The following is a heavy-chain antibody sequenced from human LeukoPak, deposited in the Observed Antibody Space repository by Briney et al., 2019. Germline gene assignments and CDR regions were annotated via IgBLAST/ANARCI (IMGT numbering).Heavy chain of an antibody. CDR3: ARDIRGYSYGEYGGMDV. CDR1: GFTFSSYA. J-gene: IGHJ6*02. V-gene: IGHV3-23*01. Sequence: GGSLRLSCAASGFTFSSYAMSWVRQAPGKGLEWVSAISGSGGSTYYADSVKGRFTISRHNSKNTLYLQMNSLRAEDTAVYYCARDIRGYSYGEYGGMDVWGQGTTVTVSS. CDR2: ISGSGGST. D-gene: IGHD5-18*01.